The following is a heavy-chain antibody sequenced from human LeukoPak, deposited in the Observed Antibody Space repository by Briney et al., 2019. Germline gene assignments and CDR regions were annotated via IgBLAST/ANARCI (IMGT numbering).Heavy chain of an antibody. CDR1: GFTFSSYG. D-gene: IGHD5-12*01. J-gene: IGHJ6*04. Sequence: GGSLTLSCAASGFTFSSYGMHWVRQAPGKGLEWVAVISYDGSNKYYADSVKGRFTISRDNSKNTLYLQMNSLRAEDTAVYYCAKDISQGYSGYHLRRYGMDVWGKGTTVTVSS. V-gene: IGHV3-30*18. CDR2: ISYDGSNK. CDR3: AKDISQGYSGYHLRRYGMDV.